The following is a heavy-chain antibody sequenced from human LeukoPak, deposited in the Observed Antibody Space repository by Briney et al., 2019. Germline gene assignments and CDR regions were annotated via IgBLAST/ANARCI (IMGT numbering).Heavy chain of an antibody. V-gene: IGHV4-39*07. CDR1: SGSMSISSDD. CDR2: IYYSGST. D-gene: IGHD5-18*01. Sequence: SYCLALTSTVSSGSMSISSDDWGWIRQPPGKGLEWIGSIYYSGSTYYNPSLKSRVTISVDTSKNQFSLKLSSVTAADTAVYYCARATNTAMVGFDYWGQGTLVNVSS. J-gene: IGHJ4*02. CDR3: ARATNTAMVGFDY.